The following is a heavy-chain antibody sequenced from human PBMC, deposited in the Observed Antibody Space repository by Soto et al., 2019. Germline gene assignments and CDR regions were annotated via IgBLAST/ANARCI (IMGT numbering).Heavy chain of an antibody. CDR3: ARALILTGYYIHDAFDI. CDR2: IYYSGST. Sequence: SETLSLTCTVSGGSISSYYWSWIRQPPGKGLEWIGYIYYSGSTNYNPSLKSRVTISVDTSKNQFSQKLSSVTAADTAVYYCARALILTGYYIHDAFDIWGQGTMVTVSS. CDR1: GGSISSYY. V-gene: IGHV4-59*01. J-gene: IGHJ3*02. D-gene: IGHD3-9*01.